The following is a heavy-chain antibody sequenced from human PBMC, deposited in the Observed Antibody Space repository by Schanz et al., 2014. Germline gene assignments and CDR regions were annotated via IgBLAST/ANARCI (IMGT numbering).Heavy chain of an antibody. V-gene: IGHV3-15*01. CDR2: IKSKPDGGTR. CDR1: GFTLNNAW. CDR3: TADLWCGAVGGVW. Sequence: EVQLVESGGGLVKPGGSLRLSCATSGFTLNNAWMNWVRQAPGKGLQWVARIKSKPDGGTRDYAAPVKGRFTISTDDSKNTGYRQKNSGQTEDTAVDYCTADLWCGAVGGVWWGQGTLVTVSS. D-gene: IGHD3-10*01. J-gene: IGHJ4*02.